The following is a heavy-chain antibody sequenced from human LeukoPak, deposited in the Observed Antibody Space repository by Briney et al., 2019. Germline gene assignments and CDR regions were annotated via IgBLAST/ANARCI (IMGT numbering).Heavy chain of an antibody. V-gene: IGHV7-4-1*02. D-gene: IGHD3-10*01. CDR2: INTNTGNP. CDR3: ARNREWSGENAPKYYYYYGMDV. CDR1: GYTFTSYA. Sequence: GASVKVSCKASGYTFTSYAMNWVRQAPGQGLEWMGWINTNTGNPTYAQGFTGRFVFSLDTSVSTAYLQISSLKAEDTAVYYCARNREWSGENAPKYYYYYGMDVWGQGTTVTVSS. J-gene: IGHJ6*02.